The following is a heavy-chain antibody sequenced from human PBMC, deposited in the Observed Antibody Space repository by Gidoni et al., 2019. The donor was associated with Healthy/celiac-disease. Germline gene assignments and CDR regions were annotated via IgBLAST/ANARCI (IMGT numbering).Heavy chain of an antibody. CDR2: IIPRFGTA. Sequence: QVQLVQSGAEVKKPGSSVKVSCKASGGTFSSYSLSWGRQAPGQGLEWRGGIIPRFGTANYAQKFQGRVTITADESTSTAYMELSSLGSEDTAVYYCARGGGTGVDYWGQGTLVTVSS. J-gene: IGHJ4*02. D-gene: IGHD7-27*01. CDR1: GGTFSSYS. V-gene: IGHV1-69*01. CDR3: ARGGGTGVDY.